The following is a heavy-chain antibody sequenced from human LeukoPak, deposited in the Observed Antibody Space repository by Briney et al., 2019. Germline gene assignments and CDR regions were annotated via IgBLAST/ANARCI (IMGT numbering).Heavy chain of an antibody. CDR3: ARGLSSVNDAFDI. CDR1: DFLFSSYA. Sequence: GGSLRLSCAASDFLFSSYAMNWVRQAPGKGLEWVSVICASGSSTYYADSVKGRFTISRDNSKTTLYLQMNSLRAEDTAVYYCARGLSSVNDAFDIWGQGTMVTVSS. D-gene: IGHD3-10*01. J-gene: IGHJ3*02. V-gene: IGHV3-23*01. CDR2: ICASGSST.